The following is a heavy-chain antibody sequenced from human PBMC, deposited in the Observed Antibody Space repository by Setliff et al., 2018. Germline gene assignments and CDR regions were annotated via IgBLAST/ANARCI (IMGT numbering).Heavy chain of an antibody. CDR3: FGAGTCSY. CDR2: INPDGSEK. CDR1: GFTYNNDW. V-gene: IGHV3-7*01. Sequence: LKISCGASGFTYNNDWVSWVRQAPGKGLEWLASINPDGSEKYYVDSVKGRFTISRDNAKNSLSLQMNSLRTEDTAVYYCFGAGTCSYWGQGTQVTVSS. D-gene: IGHD3-10*01. J-gene: IGHJ4*02.